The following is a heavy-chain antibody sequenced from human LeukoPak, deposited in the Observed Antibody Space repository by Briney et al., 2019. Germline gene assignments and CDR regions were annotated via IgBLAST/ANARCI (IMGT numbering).Heavy chain of an antibody. CDR2: INPYGTEK. V-gene: IGHV3-7*01. CDR3: SGRDSSRSPRAY. CDR1: GLTFTDFW. Sequence: GESLRLSCAASGLTFTDFWMNWVRLAPGRGLEWLANINPYGTEKYYVDSVKGRFAISRDNAKNEVYLEMNSLRAEDTGVYYCSGRDSSRSPRAYWGQGALVSVSS. D-gene: IGHD2-2*01. J-gene: IGHJ4*02.